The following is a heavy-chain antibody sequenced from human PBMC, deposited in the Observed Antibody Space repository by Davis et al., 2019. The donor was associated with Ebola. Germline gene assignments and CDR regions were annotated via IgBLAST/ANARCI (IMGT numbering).Heavy chain of an antibody. CDR2: IFSGGTT. CDR3: ARGDGYDDAFDI. Sequence: GGSLKISCAASGLTVSSSYMSWVRQAPGKGLEWVSVIFSGGTTYYGDSVKGRFTISRDNSKNTLYLQMNSLRAGDTAVYYCARGDGYDDAFDIWGQGTMVTVSS. J-gene: IGHJ3*02. D-gene: IGHD5-24*01. CDR1: GLTVSSSY. V-gene: IGHV3-53*01.